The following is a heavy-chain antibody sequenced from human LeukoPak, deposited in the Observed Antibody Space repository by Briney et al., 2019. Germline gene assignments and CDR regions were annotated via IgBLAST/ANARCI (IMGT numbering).Heavy chain of an antibody. CDR1: GFTVSSHF. CDR2: LYDDGTT. V-gene: IGHV3-53*01. Sequence: GVSLRLSCAASGFTVSSHFMSWVRQAPGKGLEWVSVLYDDGTTKYPDSVKGRFTISRDNSKNTLYLQMDSLRTEDTAVYYCTRELLYHYYEYWGQGTLVTVSS. D-gene: IGHD3-3*01. J-gene: IGHJ4*02. CDR3: TRELLYHYYEY.